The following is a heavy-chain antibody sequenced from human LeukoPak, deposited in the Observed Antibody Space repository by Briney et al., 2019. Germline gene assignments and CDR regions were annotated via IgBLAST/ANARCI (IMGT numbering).Heavy chain of an antibody. CDR3: ARVWEYSSSWYFDY. J-gene: IGHJ4*02. CDR2: INHSGST. D-gene: IGHD6-13*01. Sequence: SETLSLTCAVYGGSFSGYYWSWIRQPPGKGLEWIGEINHSGSTNYNPSLKSRVTISVDTSKNQFSLKLSSVTAADTAVYYCARVWEYSSSWYFDYWGQGTLVTVSS. V-gene: IGHV4-34*01. CDR1: GGSFSGYY.